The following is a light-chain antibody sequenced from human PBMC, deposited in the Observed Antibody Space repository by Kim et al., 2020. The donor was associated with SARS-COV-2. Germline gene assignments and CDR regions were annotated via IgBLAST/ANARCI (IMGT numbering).Light chain of an antibody. CDR1: QSIRTDD. CDR3: QQYGRSPT. CDR2: EAF. V-gene: IGKV3-20*01. Sequence: LSPRERATLSCRASQSIRTDDLARYQQKPGQAPRVLMYEAFIRATDIPDRFSGSGSGTEFTLTISSVEPEDSAVYFCQQYGRSPTFGQGTKVEIK. J-gene: IGKJ1*01.